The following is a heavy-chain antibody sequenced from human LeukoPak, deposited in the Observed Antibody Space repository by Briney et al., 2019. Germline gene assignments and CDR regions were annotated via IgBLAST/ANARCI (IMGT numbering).Heavy chain of an antibody. D-gene: IGHD6-6*01. CDR2: INPNSGGT. J-gene: IGHJ5*02. Sequence: ASVKVSCKASGYTFTGYYMHWVRQAPGQGLEWMGWINPNSGGTNYAQKFQGRVTMTRDTSISTAYMELSRLRSDDTAVYYCARDRGYSSSVNWFYPWGQGTLVTVSS. CDR3: ARDRGYSSSVNWFYP. CDR1: GYTFTGYY. V-gene: IGHV1-2*02.